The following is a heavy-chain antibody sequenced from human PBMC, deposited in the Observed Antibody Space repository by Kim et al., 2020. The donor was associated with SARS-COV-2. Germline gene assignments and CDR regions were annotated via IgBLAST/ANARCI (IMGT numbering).Heavy chain of an antibody. D-gene: IGHD3-22*01. J-gene: IGHJ4*02. CDR1: GFTFSSYG. CDR3: ARFPSTGYYYFDY. Sequence: GGSLRLSCAASGFTFSSYGMHWVRQAPGKGLEWVAVIWYDGSNRYYADSVKGRFTLSRDNSKNTLYLQMNSLRAEDTAVYYCARFPSTGYYYFDYWGQGTLVTVSS. V-gene: IGHV3-33*01. CDR2: IWYDGSNR.